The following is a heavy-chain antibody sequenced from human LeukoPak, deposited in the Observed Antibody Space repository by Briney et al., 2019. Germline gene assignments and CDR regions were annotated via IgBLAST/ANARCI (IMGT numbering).Heavy chain of an antibody. Sequence: PSETLSLTCTVSGGSISSYYWSWIRQPPGKGLEWIGYIYYSGSTNYNPSLKSRVTISVDTSKNQFSLKLSSVTAADTAGYYCASLVSGYCSGGSCSTYYGMDVWGQGTTVTVSS. J-gene: IGHJ6*02. CDR2: IYYSGST. V-gene: IGHV4-59*08. CDR3: ASLVSGYCSGGSCSTYYGMDV. D-gene: IGHD2-15*01. CDR1: GGSISSYY.